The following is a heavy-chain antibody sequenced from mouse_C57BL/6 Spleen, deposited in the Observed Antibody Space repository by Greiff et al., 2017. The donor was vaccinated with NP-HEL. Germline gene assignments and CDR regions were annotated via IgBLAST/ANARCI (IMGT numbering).Heavy chain of an antibody. CDR3: ARDGYYGSIAMDY. Sequence: EVKLQESGPGLVKPSQSLSLTCSVTGYSITSGYYWNWIRQFPGNKLEWMGYISYDGSNNYNPSLKNRISITRDTSKNQFFLKLNSVTTEDTATYYCARDGYYGSIAMDYWGQGTSVTVSS. D-gene: IGHD1-1*01. J-gene: IGHJ4*01. CDR2: ISYDGSN. V-gene: IGHV3-6*01. CDR1: GYSITSGYY.